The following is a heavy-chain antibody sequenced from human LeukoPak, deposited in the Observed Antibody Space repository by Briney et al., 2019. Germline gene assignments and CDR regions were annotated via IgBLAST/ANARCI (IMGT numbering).Heavy chain of an antibody. V-gene: IGHV3-30-3*01. CDR1: GFTFSSYA. CDR2: ISYDGSNK. J-gene: IGHJ3*02. CDR3: AREFPLNYYDSRALGAFDI. D-gene: IGHD3-22*01. Sequence: SLSLSCAACGFTFSSYAMHWVRQAPDKGLEWVAVISYDGSNKYYADSVKGRFTISRDNSKNTLYLQMNSLRAEDTAVYYCAREFPLNYYDSRALGAFDIWGQGTMVTVSS.